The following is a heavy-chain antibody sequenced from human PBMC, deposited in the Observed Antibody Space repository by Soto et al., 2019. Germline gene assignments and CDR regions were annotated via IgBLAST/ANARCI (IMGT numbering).Heavy chain of an antibody. Sequence: ASVKVSCKASGYTFTSYGISWVRQAPGQGLEWMGWISAYNGNTNYAQKLQGRVTMTTDTSTSTAYMELRSLRSDDTAVYYCARDYSKTYYYYYGMDVWRQRTTVTVSS. CDR1: GYTFTSYG. CDR3: ARDYSKTYYYYYGMDV. D-gene: IGHD4-4*01. J-gene: IGHJ6*02. V-gene: IGHV1-18*04. CDR2: ISAYNGNT.